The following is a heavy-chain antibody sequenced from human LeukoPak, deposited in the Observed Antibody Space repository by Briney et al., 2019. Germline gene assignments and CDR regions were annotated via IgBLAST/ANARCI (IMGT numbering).Heavy chain of an antibody. CDR3: ARQWLFDY. V-gene: IGHV5-51*01. CDR2: IYPDDSDT. D-gene: IGHD6-19*01. J-gene: IGHJ4*02. CDR1: GYSFPTYW. Sequence: GESLKISCKGSGYSFPTYWIGWVRQMPGEGLEWMGIIYPDDSDTRYSPSFQGQVTISADKSINTAYLQWSSLKASDTAMYYCARQWLFDYWGQGTLVTVSS.